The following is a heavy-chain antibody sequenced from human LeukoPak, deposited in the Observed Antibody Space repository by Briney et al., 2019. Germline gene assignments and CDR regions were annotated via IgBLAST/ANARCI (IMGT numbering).Heavy chain of an antibody. D-gene: IGHD3-10*01. CDR1: GFTFSSYG. CDR2: ISYDGSNK. J-gene: IGHJ4*02. CDR3: AKGVGWFGESHFDY. V-gene: IGHV3-30*18. Sequence: PGGSLRLSCAASGFTFSSYGMHWVRQAPGKGLEWVAVISYDGSNKYYADSVKGRFTISRDNSKNTLYLQMNSLRAEDTGVYYCAKGVGWFGESHFDYWGQGTLVTVSS.